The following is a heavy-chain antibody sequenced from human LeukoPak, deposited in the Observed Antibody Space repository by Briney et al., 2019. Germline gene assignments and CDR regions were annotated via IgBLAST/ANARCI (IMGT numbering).Heavy chain of an antibody. J-gene: IGHJ6*03. CDR1: GGTFSSYA. D-gene: IGHD2-15*01. CDR3: ARGVGYCSGGSCYYYYMDV. Sequence: ASVKVSCKASGGTFSSYAISWVRQAPGQGLEWMGRIIPIFGTANYAQKFQGRVTITTDESTSTAYMELSSLRSEDTAVYYCARGVGYCSGGSCYYYYMDVWGQGTTVTVSS. CDR2: IIPIFGTA. V-gene: IGHV1-69*05.